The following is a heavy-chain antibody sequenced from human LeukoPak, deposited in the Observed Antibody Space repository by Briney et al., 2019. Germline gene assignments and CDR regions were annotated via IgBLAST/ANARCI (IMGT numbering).Heavy chain of an antibody. Sequence: HPGGSLRLSCAAAGFTFNHYGMHWVRQAPGKGLEWVSVIWSDGTNKYYAASVKGRFTISRDDFDKTVYLQMSSLRPDDTGVYSCARDAQRGFDYSNSLQYWGQGTPVTVST. CDR2: IWSDGTNK. D-gene: IGHD4-11*01. J-gene: IGHJ4*02. CDR1: GFTFNHYG. V-gene: IGHV3-33*01. CDR3: ARDAQRGFDYSNSLQY.